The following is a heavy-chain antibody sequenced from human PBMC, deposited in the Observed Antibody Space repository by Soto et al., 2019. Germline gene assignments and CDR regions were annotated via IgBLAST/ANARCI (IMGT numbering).Heavy chain of an antibody. CDR3: ASDQSSSWYRLGNTFDY. V-gene: IGHV3-30-3*01. CDR2: ISYDGSNK. D-gene: IGHD6-13*01. Sequence: GGSLRLSCAASGFTFSSYAMHWVRQAPGKRLEWVAVISYDGSNKYYADSVKGRLTISRDNSKNTLYLQMNSLRAENTAVYYCASDQSSSWYRLGNTFDYWGEGTLVTVSS. J-gene: IGHJ4*02. CDR1: GFTFSSYA.